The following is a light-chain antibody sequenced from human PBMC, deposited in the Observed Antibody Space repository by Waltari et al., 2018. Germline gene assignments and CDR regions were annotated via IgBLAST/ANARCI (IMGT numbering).Light chain of an antibody. V-gene: IGLV2-14*03. CDR3: SAYTSRGTLK. CDR1: SADIGAYSY. CDR2: DLT. J-gene: IGLJ2*01. Sequence: QSALTQPASVSGSPGQSITISCTGTSADIGAYSYVTWYHQRPCKVPKLIIYDLTERPSGVSNRFSGSKSGSTASLTVSGLQAEDEGLFYCSAYTSRGTLKFGGGTRVTVL.